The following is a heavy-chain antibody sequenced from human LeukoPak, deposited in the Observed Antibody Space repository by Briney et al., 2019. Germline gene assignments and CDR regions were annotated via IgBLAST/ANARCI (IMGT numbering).Heavy chain of an antibody. CDR2: ISGSGGST. D-gene: IGHD5-18*01. V-gene: IGHV3-23*01. CDR3: AKGRRGYSYGWVDY. Sequence: GGSLRLSCAASGFTFSSYAMSWVRQAPGKGLEWVSAISGSGGSTYYADSVKGRFTISRDNSKNTLYLQMNSLRAEDTAVYYCAKGRRGYSYGWVDYWGRGTLVTVSS. CDR1: GFTFSSYA. J-gene: IGHJ4*02.